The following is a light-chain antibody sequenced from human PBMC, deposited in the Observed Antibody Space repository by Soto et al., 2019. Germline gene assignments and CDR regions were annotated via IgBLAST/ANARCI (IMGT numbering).Light chain of an antibody. J-gene: IGKJ1*01. CDR1: QSVGSL. CDR2: DPS. V-gene: IGKV3-20*01. Sequence: EIVLTQSPGTLSLSPGERAILSCRASQSVGSLLAWYQHNPGQAPRLLIFDPSYRAAGIPARFSGSGSGTDFTLTISRLEPEDFAVYYCQQYGSLPQTFGQGTKVDI. CDR3: QQYGSLPQT.